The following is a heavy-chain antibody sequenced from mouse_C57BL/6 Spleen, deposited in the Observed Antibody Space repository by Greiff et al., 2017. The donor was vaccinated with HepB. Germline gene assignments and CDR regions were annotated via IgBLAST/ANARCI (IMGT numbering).Heavy chain of an antibody. CDR2: INPNNGGT. D-gene: IGHD1-1*01. CDR1: GYTFTDYY. Sequence: EVQLQQSGPELVKPGASVKISCKASGYTFTDYYMNWVKQSHGKSLEWIGDINPNNGGTSYNQKFKGKATLTVDKSSSTAYMELRSLTSEDSAVYYCAREPGSSYVDYWGQGTTLTVSS. CDR3: AREPGSSYVDY. J-gene: IGHJ2*01. V-gene: IGHV1-26*01.